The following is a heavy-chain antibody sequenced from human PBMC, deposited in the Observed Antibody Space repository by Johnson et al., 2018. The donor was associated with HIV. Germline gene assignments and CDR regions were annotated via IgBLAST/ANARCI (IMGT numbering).Heavy chain of an antibody. CDR1: GFTFSDYY. J-gene: IGHJ3*02. CDR2: ISSSGSTI. CDR3: ARARGVLLWFGGLVDAFDS. V-gene: IGHV3-11*04. Sequence: QVQVVESGGGLVKPGGSLRLSCAASGFTFSDYYMSWIRQAPGKGLEWVSYISSSGSTIYYADSVKGRFTISRDNDKNSLYLQMNSLRAEESAVYYCARARGVLLWFGGLVDAFDSWGQGTTVAVSS. D-gene: IGHD3-10*01.